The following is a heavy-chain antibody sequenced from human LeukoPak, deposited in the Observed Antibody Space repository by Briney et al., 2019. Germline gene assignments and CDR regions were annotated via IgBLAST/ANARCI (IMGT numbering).Heavy chain of an antibody. CDR3: ARAYYYDSSGYYYEY. Sequence: SETPSLTCTVSGGSPSSGDYYWSWIRQPPGKGLEWIGYIYYSVSTYSNPSLKSGVPISVETPKTQFSLKLSAVTAADTAVYYCARAYYYDSSGYYYEYWGQGTLVTVPS. D-gene: IGHD3-22*01. J-gene: IGHJ4*02. CDR1: GGSPSSGDYY. V-gene: IGHV4-30-4*01. CDR2: IYYSVST.